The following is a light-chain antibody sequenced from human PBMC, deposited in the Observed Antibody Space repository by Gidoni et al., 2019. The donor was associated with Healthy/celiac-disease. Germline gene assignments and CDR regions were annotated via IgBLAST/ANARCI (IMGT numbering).Light chain of an antibody. V-gene: IGKV3-11*01. CDR1: QSVSSY. CDR2: DAS. Sequence: PAPLSLSPGERATLSCRASQSVSSYLAWYQQKPGQAPRLLIYDASNRATGIPARFSGSGSGTDFTLTISSLEPEDFAVYYCQQRSNWPGTFGQGTKLEIK. CDR3: QQRSNWPGT. J-gene: IGKJ2*01.